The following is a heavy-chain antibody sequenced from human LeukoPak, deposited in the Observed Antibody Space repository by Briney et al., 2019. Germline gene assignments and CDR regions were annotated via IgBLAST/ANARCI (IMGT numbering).Heavy chain of an antibody. Sequence: GGSLRLSCAASGFTFDDYAMHWVRQAPGKGLEWVSGISWNSGSIGYADSVKGRFTISRDNAKNSLYLQMNSLRAEDTALYYCAKDESRSWNEYYFNYWGQGTVVTVSS. J-gene: IGHJ4*02. CDR2: ISWNSGSI. V-gene: IGHV3-9*01. CDR1: GFTFDDYA. CDR3: AKDESRSWNEYYFNY. D-gene: IGHD6-13*01.